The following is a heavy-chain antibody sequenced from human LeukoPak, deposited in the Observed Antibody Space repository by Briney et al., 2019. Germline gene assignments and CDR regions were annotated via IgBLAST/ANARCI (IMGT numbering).Heavy chain of an antibody. J-gene: IGHJ4*02. Sequence: ASVKVSCKASGYTFTGYYMHWVRQAPGQGLEWMGWINPNSGGTNYAQKFQGRVTMTRDTSISTAYMELSRLRSDDTAVYYCARDQLRKGNFDYWGQGTLVTVSS. V-gene: IGHV1-2*02. CDR1: GYTFTGYY. CDR3: ARDQLRKGNFDY. CDR2: INPNSGGT.